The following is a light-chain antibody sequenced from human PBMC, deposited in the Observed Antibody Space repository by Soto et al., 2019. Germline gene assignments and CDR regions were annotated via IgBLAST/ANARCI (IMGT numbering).Light chain of an antibody. CDR2: DVN. CDR3: TSYTRSGLYV. Sequence: QSALTQPASVSGSPGQSITVSCTGTSSDIGGSTYVSWYQQHPGKAPRLIIYDVNNRPSGVAARFSASKSGNTASLTISGLQAEDEADYYCTSYTRSGLYVFGTGTKLTV. V-gene: IGLV2-14*01. CDR1: SSDIGGSTY. J-gene: IGLJ1*01.